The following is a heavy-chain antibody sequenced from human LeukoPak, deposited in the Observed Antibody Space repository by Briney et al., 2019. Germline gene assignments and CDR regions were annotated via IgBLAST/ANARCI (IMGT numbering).Heavy chain of an antibody. CDR2: ISAYNGNT. CDR3: ARTAAAGPYWYFDL. D-gene: IGHD6-13*01. V-gene: IGHV1-18*04. J-gene: IGHJ2*01. Sequence: ASVKVSCKASGYTFTGYYMHWVRQAPGQGLEWMGWISAYNGNTNYAQKLQGRVTMTTDTSTSTAYMELRSLRSDDTAVYYCARTAAAGPYWYFDLWGRGTLVTVSS. CDR1: GYTFTGYY.